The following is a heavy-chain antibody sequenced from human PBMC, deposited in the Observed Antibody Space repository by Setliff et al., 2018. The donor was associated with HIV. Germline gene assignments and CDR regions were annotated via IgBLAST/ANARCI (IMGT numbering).Heavy chain of an antibody. Sequence: LSLTCTVSGGSISSGGYYWSWVRQHPGKGLEWIGYIYHSGITYYNPSLKSRVTISLDTSKNQFSLKLSSVTAADTAVYYCARGIAAAEGYFDYWGQGTLVTVSS. CDR3: ARGIAAAEGYFDY. D-gene: IGHD6-13*01. CDR1: GGSISSGGYY. V-gene: IGHV4-31*03. CDR2: IYHSGIT. J-gene: IGHJ4*02.